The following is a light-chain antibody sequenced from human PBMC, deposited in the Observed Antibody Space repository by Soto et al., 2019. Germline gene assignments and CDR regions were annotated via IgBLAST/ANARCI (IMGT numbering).Light chain of an antibody. J-gene: IGKJ3*01. CDR3: QQYGSSPFT. Sequence: EIVLTQSPGTLSLSPGERATLSCRASQSVSSSNLAWYQQKPGQAPRLLIYGASSRATGIPDRFSGSGSGADFTLTISRLEPEDFAAYYCQQYGSSPFTFGPETKVDIK. CDR2: GAS. V-gene: IGKV3-20*01. CDR1: QSVSSSN.